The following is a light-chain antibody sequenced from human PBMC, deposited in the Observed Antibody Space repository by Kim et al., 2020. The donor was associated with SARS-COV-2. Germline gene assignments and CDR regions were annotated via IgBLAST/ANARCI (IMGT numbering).Light chain of an antibody. J-gene: IGKJ2*01. Sequence: DIQMTQSPSAMSASVGDRVTITCRASQDISNFLAWFQQKPGKVPKRLIYATSSLQSGVPSRFSGSGSGTEYSLTISSLQPEDFATYYCLQHKTYPYTLGQRTKVDIK. CDR2: ATS. CDR3: LQHKTYPYT. CDR1: QDISNF. V-gene: IGKV1-17*03.